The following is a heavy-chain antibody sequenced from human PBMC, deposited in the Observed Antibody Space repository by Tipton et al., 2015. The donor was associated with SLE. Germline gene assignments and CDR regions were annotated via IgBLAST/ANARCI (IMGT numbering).Heavy chain of an antibody. CDR1: GGSIPTRSYY. Sequence: LRLSCIVSGGSIPTRSYYWGWIRQPPGKGLEWIASISYSGATYYNPSLKSRVIISLDTSRNHFSLKLTSVTAADTAVYYCAKDYNHDNADYNWGQGTLVIVSS. D-gene: IGHD4-17*01. CDR3: AKDYNHDNADYN. V-gene: IGHV4-39*07. CDR2: ISYSGAT. J-gene: IGHJ4*02.